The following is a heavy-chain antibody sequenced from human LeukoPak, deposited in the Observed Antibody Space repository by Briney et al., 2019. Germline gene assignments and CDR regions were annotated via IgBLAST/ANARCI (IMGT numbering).Heavy chain of an antibody. D-gene: IGHD2-15*01. V-gene: IGHV3-7*03. J-gene: IGHJ6*02. CDR2: IKQDRSEK. Sequence: GGSLRLSCAASRFTFRSYWMSWVRQAPGKGLEWVANIKQDRSEKYYVDSVKGRFTISRDNAKNSLYLQLNSLRAEDTAVYYCARVGVVVVAATPAHYGMDVWGQGTTVTVSS. CDR1: RFTFRSYW. CDR3: ARVGVVVVAATPAHYGMDV.